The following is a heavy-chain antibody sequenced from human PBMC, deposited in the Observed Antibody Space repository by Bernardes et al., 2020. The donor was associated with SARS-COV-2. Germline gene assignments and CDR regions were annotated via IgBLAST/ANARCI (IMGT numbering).Heavy chain of an antibody. CDR2: ISAVGKPT. CDR1: GFTFSSYC. J-gene: IGHJ3*02. V-gene: IGHV3-23*01. D-gene: IGHD3-10*01. Sequence: GGSLRLSCAASGFTFSSYCMNWVRQVPGKGLEWVSSISAVGKPTYSADSVKGRFTISRDNSQNTVYLQMNSLRAEDTAKYFCAKDKVSYSSDEFDIWGQGTMVTVSS. CDR3: AKDKVSYSSDEFDI.